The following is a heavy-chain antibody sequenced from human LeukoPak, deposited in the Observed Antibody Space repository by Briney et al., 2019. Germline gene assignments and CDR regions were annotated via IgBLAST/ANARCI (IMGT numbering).Heavy chain of an antibody. CDR2: ISGSGGVT. V-gene: IGHV3-23*01. D-gene: IGHD6-13*01. CDR1: RFTFSSYA. J-gene: IGHJ4*02. CDR3: ARDGGTGYSSSWYDY. Sequence: GGSLRLSCAASRFTFSSYAMSWVRQAPGKGPEWVSAISGSGGVTYYADSVKGRFTISRDNSNNTLYLQMNSLRAEDTAVYYCARDGGTGYSSSWYDYWGQGTLVTVSS.